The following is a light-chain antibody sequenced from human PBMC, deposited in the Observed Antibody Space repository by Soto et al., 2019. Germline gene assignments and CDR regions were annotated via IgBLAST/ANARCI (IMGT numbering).Light chain of an antibody. CDR3: QQTNTLLPLT. J-gene: IGKJ4*01. V-gene: IGKV1-12*01. Sequence: DIPMTQSPSSVSASVGDRVTITCRASQGISNWLAWYQQQPGKAPKLLIYGASSLQSGVPSRFSGGGSGTHFTLIISSLQPEDFATYYCQQTNTLLPLTFGGGTKVEI. CDR1: QGISNW. CDR2: GAS.